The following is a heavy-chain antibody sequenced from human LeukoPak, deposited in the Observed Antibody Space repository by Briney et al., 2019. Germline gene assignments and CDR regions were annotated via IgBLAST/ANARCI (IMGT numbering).Heavy chain of an antibody. V-gene: IGHV4-59*02. CDR2: IYYSGST. CDR1: GFTVSSNY. Sequence: GSLRLSCAASGFTVSSNYMSWIRQPPGKGLEWIGYIYYSGSTNYNPSLKSRVTISVDTSKNQFSLKLSSVTAADTAVYYCASWYGDSFGYWGQGTLVTVSS. J-gene: IGHJ4*02. D-gene: IGHD4-17*01. CDR3: ASWYGDSFGY.